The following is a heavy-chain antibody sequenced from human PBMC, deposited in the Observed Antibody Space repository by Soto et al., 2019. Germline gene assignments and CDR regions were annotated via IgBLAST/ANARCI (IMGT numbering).Heavy chain of an antibody. Sequence: PGGSLRLSCAASGFTFSSYAMHWVRQAPGKGLEWVAVISYDGSNKYYADSVKGRFTISRDNSKNTLYLQMNSLRAEDTAVYYCARDFTGTYYYDSSGYSAIDYWGQGTLVTVSS. D-gene: IGHD3-22*01. CDR2: ISYDGSNK. CDR1: GFTFSSYA. J-gene: IGHJ4*02. CDR3: ARDFTGTYYYDSSGYSAIDY. V-gene: IGHV3-30-3*01.